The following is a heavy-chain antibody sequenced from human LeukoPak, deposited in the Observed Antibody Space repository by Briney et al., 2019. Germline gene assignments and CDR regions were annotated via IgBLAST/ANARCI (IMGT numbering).Heavy chain of an antibody. CDR2: IYYRGST. CDR1: GGSISSSSYY. D-gene: IGHD5-12*01. CDR3: AKVNSGYDFDY. V-gene: IGHV4-39*01. J-gene: IGHJ4*02. Sequence: SATLSLTRTVSGGSISSSSYYWGWFRQPPGKGLEWIGNIYYRGSTYYNPSLKSRVTISADTSKNQFSLKLSSVTAADTAVYYCAKVNSGYDFDYWGQGTLVTVSS.